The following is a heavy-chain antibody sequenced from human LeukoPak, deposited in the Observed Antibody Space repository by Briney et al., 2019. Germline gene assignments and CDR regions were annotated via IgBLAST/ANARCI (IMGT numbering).Heavy chain of an antibody. J-gene: IGHJ4*02. Sequence: GGSLRLSCAASGFTFRSYWTSWVRQAPGKGLEWVANIKQDGSEKYYVDSVKGRFTISRDNAENSLYLQMNSLRAEDTAVYYCARNPYRDFDYWGQGTLVTVSS. CDR3: ARNPYRDFDY. D-gene: IGHD1-1*01. CDR2: IKQDGSEK. V-gene: IGHV3-7*03. CDR1: GFTFRSYW.